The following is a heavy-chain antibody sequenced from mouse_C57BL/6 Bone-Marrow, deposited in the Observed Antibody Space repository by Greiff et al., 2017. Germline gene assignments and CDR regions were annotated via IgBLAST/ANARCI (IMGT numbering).Heavy chain of an antibody. CDR3: ARGEGGSFDC. J-gene: IGHJ2*01. D-gene: IGHD1-1*02. CDR2: ILPSIGST. V-gene: IGHV15-2*01. Sequence: VQLQQSGSELRSPGSSVKLSCKDFDSEVFPIAYMSWVRQKHGHGFEWIGGILPSIGSTIYGEKFEDKATLDADTLSNTAYLEVNSLTSEDSAIYYCARGEGGSFDCWGQGTTLTVSS. CDR1: DSEVFPIAY.